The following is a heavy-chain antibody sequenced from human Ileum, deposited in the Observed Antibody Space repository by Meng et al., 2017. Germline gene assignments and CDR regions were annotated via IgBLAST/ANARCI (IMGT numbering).Heavy chain of an antibody. Sequence: QVLLQQSGPGLVKPSQTLLLTCVISGDSVSSPTAAWNWFRQSPSRGLEWLGRTYYRSKWYYEYAVSVKSRISVSPDTSKNQFSLQLNSVTPEDTAVYFCARENSGWFFWGQGALVTVSS. CDR2: TYYRSKWYY. CDR3: ARENSGWFF. CDR1: GDSVSSPTAA. D-gene: IGHD6-19*01. J-gene: IGHJ4*02. V-gene: IGHV6-1*01.